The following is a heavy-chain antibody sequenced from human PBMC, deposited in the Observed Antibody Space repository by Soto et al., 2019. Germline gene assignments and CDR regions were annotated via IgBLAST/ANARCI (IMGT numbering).Heavy chain of an antibody. CDR1: GGTFSNCV. Sequence: QVQLVQSGAEVKKPGSSVKVSCKASGGTFSNCVVNWVRQAPGQGLEWMGRIIPISGAANYAQKFQGRVTITAEKSTSTSYMELSSLRAEDTAVYYCARDMTRTVVPYFDFWGQGALVTVSS. CDR3: ARDMTRTVVPYFDF. J-gene: IGHJ4*02. V-gene: IGHV1-69*06. D-gene: IGHD1-7*01. CDR2: IIPISGAA.